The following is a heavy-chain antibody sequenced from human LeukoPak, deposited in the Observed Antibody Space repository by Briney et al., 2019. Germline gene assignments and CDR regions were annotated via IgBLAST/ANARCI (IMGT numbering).Heavy chain of an antibody. CDR3: AREERYGSGSLLESNWFDP. V-gene: IGHV1-18*01. Sequence: ASVKVSCKASGYTFTSYRISWVRQAPGQGLEWMGWISAYNGNTNYAQKLQGRVTMTTDTSTSTAYMELRSLRSDDTAVYYCAREERYGSGSLLESNWFDPWGQGTLVTVSS. CDR2: ISAYNGNT. CDR1: GYTFTSYR. J-gene: IGHJ5*02. D-gene: IGHD3-10*01.